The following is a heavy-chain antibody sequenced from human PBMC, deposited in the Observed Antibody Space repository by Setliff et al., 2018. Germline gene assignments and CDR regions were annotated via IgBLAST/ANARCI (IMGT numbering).Heavy chain of an antibody. Sequence: PGGSLRLSCAASGFTFDDYTMHWVRQAPGKGLEWVSLISWDGGSTYYADSVKGRFTISRDNSKNTLYLQMSSLKASDTAMYYCARVTPDYYYYYGMDVWGQGTTVTVSS. CDR1: GFTFDDYT. V-gene: IGHV3-43*01. CDR2: ISWDGGST. CDR3: ARVTPDYYYYYGMDV. J-gene: IGHJ6*02.